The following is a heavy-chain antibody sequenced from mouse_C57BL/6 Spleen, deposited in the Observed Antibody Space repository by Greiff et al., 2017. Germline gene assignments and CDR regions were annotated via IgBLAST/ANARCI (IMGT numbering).Heavy chain of an antibody. CDR3: AREAYSNWYFDV. CDR1: GFTFSDYY. Sequence: EVKLMESEGGLVQPGSSMKLSCTASGFTFSDYYMAWVRQVPEKGLEWVANINYDGSSTYYLDSLKSRFIISRDNAKNILYLQMSSLKSEDTATYYCAREAYSNWYFDVWGTGTTVTVSS. J-gene: IGHJ1*03. D-gene: IGHD2-5*01. CDR2: INYDGSST. V-gene: IGHV5-16*01.